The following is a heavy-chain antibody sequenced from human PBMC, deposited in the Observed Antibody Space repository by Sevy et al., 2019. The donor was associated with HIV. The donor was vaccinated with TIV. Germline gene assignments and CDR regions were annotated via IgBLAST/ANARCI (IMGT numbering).Heavy chain of an antibody. CDR1: GFTFSSYW. V-gene: IGHV3-7*01. J-gene: IGHJ3*02. D-gene: IGHD3-22*01. Sequence: GGSLRLSCAASGFTFSSYWMSWVRQAPGKGLEWVANIKQDGSEKYYVDSVKGRFTISRDNAKNSLYLQMNSLRAEDTAVYYCARDVGTNYYDSSGYRGGGPGNDAFDIWGQWTMVTVSS. CDR3: ARDVGTNYYDSSGYRGGGPGNDAFDI. CDR2: IKQDGSEK.